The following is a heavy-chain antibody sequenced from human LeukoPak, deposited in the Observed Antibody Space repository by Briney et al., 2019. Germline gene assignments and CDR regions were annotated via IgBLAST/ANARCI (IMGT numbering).Heavy chain of an antibody. D-gene: IGHD3-3*01. J-gene: IGHJ4*02. CDR2: FNPNKGDT. CDR3: ARGRIFGVVITEYYFDY. CDR1: GYPFIGYY. Sequence: ASVKVSCKASGYPFIGYYMHWVRQAPGQGPEWMGGFNPNKGDTNYAQKFQGRVTMTRDTSISTAYMELSRLTSDDTAIYYCARGRIFGVVITEYYFDYWGQGTPVIVSS. V-gene: IGHV1-2*02.